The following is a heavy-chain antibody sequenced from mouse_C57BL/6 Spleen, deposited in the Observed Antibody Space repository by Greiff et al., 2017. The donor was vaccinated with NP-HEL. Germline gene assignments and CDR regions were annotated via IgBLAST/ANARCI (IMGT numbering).Heavy chain of an antibody. V-gene: IGHV1-18*01. CDR3: ARGGGSLDY. J-gene: IGHJ2*01. Sequence: EVKLVESGPELVKPGASVKIPCKASGYTFTDYNMDWVKQSHGKSLEWIGDINPNNGGTIYNQKFKGKATLTVDKSSSTAYMELRSLTSEDTAVYYCARGGGSLDYWGQGTTLTVSS. CDR1: GYTFTDYN. CDR2: INPNNGGT. D-gene: IGHD1-1*01.